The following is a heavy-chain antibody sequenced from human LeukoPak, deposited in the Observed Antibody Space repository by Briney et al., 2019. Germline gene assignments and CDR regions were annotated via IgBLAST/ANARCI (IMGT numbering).Heavy chain of an antibody. CDR1: GYTFTSYA. CDR2: INAGNGNT. J-gene: IGHJ4*02. D-gene: IGHD4-17*01. Sequence: ASVKVSCKASGYTFTSYAMHWVRQAPGQRLEWMGWINAGNGNTKYSQKFQGRVTITRDTSASTAYMELSSLRSEDTAVYYCARGNRDDYGDGGEDYWGQGTLVTVSS. CDR3: ARGNRDDYGDGGEDY. V-gene: IGHV1-3*01.